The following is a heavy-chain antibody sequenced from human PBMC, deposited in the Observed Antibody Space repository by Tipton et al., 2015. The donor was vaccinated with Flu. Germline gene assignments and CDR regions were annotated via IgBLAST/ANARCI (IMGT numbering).Heavy chain of an antibody. CDR3: ARAQALVASSAMDV. D-gene: IGHD5-12*01. Sequence: QVQLVQSGAEVKRPGASVKVSCQASGYTFTSYGFTWVRQAPGQGLEWMGWSSAYNTNTEYAAKFQGRVTMTTDASTSTGYMELTSLRSDGTAVYYCARAQALVASSAMDVWGQGTTVTVSS. CDR2: SSAYNTNT. CDR1: GYTFTSYG. V-gene: IGHV1-18*01. J-gene: IGHJ6*02.